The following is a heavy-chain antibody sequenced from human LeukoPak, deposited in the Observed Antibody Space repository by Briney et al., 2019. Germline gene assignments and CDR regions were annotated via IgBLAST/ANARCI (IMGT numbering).Heavy chain of an antibody. V-gene: IGHV4-61*02. J-gene: IGHJ3*02. CDR2: IYISGST. CDR1: GGSISSGSYY. CDR3: ARSKSCGGDCYAFGI. Sequence: SETLSLTCTVSGGSISSGSYYWSWIRQPAGKGLEWIGRIYISGSTSYNPSLKSRVTISVDTSKNQFSLKLSSVTAADTAVYYCARSKSCGGDCYAFGIWGQGTMVTVSS. D-gene: IGHD2-21*01.